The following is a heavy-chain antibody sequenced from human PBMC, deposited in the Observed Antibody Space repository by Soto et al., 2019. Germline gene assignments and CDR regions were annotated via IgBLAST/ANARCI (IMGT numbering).Heavy chain of an antibody. V-gene: IGHV1-18*01. Sequence: QVQLVQSGAEVKKPGASVKVSCKASGYTFTSYAISWVRRAPELAREWMGWISAYTGNTKYAQKLQGRVTMTTDTSTSTAYMALRRLGSAATAVYYCARDHGGGITFEWGQGTRVTVSS. J-gene: IGHJ4*02. CDR1: GYTFTSYA. CDR3: ARDHGGGITFE. D-gene: IGHD3-16*01. CDR2: ISAYTGNT.